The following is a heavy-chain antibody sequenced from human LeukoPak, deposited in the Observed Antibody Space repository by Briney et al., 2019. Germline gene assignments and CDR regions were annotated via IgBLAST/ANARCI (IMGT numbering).Heavy chain of an antibody. J-gene: IGHJ4*02. CDR1: GFTFRLSA. CDR3: AKEAFRPALLDF. D-gene: IGHD2-21*01. V-gene: IGHV3-23*01. CDR2: VSNSGAAA. Sequence: GGSLRLSCAASGFTFRLSAMTWVRQPPGKGLGWVATVSNSGAAAYYADSVKGRFSISRDNSKNTVSLEMSNLRTDDTAIYYCAKEAFRPALLDFWGQGSLVTVSS.